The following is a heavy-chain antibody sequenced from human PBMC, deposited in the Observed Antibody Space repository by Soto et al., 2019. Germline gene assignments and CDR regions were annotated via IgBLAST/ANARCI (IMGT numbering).Heavy chain of an antibody. CDR3: AKDGGGDIVLMVYAIDWFDP. D-gene: IGHD2-8*01. J-gene: IGHJ5*02. Sequence: EVQLLESGGGLVQPGGSLRLSCAASGFTFSSYAMSWVRQAPGKGLEWVSAISGSGGSTYYADSVKGRFTMSRDNSKNTLYLQMNSLRAEDTAVYYCAKDGGGDIVLMVYAIDWFDPWGQGTLVTVSS. CDR1: GFTFSSYA. CDR2: ISGSGGST. V-gene: IGHV3-23*01.